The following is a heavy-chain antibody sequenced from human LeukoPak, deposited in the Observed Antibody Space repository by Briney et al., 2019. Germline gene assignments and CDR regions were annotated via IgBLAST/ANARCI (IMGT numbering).Heavy chain of an antibody. J-gene: IGHJ4*02. Sequence: ASVKVSCTASGYTFTGYYMHWVRQAPGQGLEWMGWIHPNSGGTKYAQRFQGRVTVTRDTSISTVYMELSRLRSDDTAVYYCARWGKYYYDSSGYYYWGQGTLVTVSS. CDR3: ARWGKYYYDSSGYYY. V-gene: IGHV1-2*02. CDR1: GYTFTGYY. D-gene: IGHD3-22*01. CDR2: IHPNSGGT.